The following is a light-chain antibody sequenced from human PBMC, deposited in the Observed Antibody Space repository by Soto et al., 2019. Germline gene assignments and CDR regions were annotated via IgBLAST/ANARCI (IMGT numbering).Light chain of an antibody. CDR3: QQYNNWPYT. CDR2: GAS. CDR1: QSVSSN. J-gene: IGKJ2*01. V-gene: IGKV3-15*01. Sequence: EVVMTQSPATLSVSPGERATLSCRASQSVSSNLAWYQQKPGQAPRLLIYGASTRATRIPARFSGSGSGTEFTLTISSLQSEDFAVYYCQQYNNWPYTFGQGTELEIK.